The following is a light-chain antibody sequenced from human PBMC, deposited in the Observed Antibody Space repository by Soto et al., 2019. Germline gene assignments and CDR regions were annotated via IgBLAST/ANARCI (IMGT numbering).Light chain of an antibody. J-gene: IGLJ3*02. CDR2: EVS. V-gene: IGLV2-14*01. CDR3: SSYTSSWV. CDR1: SSDFGSYNY. Sequence: QSALTQPASVSGSPGQSITISCTGTSSDFGSYNYVSWYQQHPGKAPKLIIYEVSNRPSGVSNRFSGSKSGNTASLTISGLQAEDEADYYCSSYTSSWVFGGGTKLTVL.